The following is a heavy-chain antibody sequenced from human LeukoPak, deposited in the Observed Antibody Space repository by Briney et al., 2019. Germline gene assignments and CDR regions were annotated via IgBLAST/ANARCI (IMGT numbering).Heavy chain of an antibody. CDR2: ISYDGSNK. CDR3: ARGRAAAGLFDY. V-gene: IGHV3-30*01. CDR1: GFTFSSYN. Sequence: PGGSLRLSCGASGFTFSSYNMHWVRQAPGKVPEWVALISYDGSNKYYADSVKGRFTISRDNSKNTVYLQMNSLRAEDTAIYYCARGRAAAGLFDYWGQGTLATVSS. J-gene: IGHJ4*02. D-gene: IGHD6-13*01.